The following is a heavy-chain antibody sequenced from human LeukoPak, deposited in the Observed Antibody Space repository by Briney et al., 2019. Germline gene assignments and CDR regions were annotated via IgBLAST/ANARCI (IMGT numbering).Heavy chain of an antibody. CDR2: ISSSSSSYI. V-gene: IGHV3-21*01. J-gene: IGHJ4*02. Sequence: PGGSLRLSCAASGFTFSSYSMNWVRQAPGKGLEWVSSISSSSSSYIYYADSVKGRFTISRDNAKNSLYLQMNSLRAEDTAVYYCARDCSGGSCFYYWGQGTLVTVSS. CDR3: ARDCSGGSCFYY. D-gene: IGHD2-15*01. CDR1: GFTFSSYS.